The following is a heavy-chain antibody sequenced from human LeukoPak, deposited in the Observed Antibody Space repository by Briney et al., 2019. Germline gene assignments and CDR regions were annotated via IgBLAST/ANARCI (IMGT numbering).Heavy chain of an antibody. D-gene: IGHD1-1*01. Sequence: ASVKVSCKASGYTFTSYDINWVRQATGQGLEWMEWMNPNSGNTGYAQKFQGRVTMTRSTSISTAYMELSSLRSEDTAVYYCAREEGWNRVSNPGFDYWGQGTLVTVSS. V-gene: IGHV1-8*01. J-gene: IGHJ4*02. CDR2: MNPNSGNT. CDR3: AREEGWNRVSNPGFDY. CDR1: GYTFTSYD.